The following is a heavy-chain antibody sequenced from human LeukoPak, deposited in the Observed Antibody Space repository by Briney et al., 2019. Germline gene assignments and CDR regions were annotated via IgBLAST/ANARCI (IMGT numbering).Heavy chain of an antibody. J-gene: IGHJ4*02. D-gene: IGHD3-22*01. CDR3: AKDLRKGHYYDSSGPYDY. CDR2: IRYDGSNK. CDR1: GFSFRNYW. V-gene: IGHV3-30*02. Sequence: GGSLRLSCAASGFSFRNYWMSWVRQAPGKGLEWVAFIRYDGSNKYYADSVKGRFTISRDNSKNTLYLQMNSLRAEDTAVYYCAKDLRKGHYYDSSGPYDYWGQGTLVTVSS.